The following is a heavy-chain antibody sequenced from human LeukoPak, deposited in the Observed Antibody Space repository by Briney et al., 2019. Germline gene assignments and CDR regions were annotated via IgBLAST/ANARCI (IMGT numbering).Heavy chain of an antibody. CDR2: IIPIFGTA. Sequence: SVKVSCKASGGTFSSYAISWVRQAPGQGLEWMGGIIPIFGTANYAQKFQGRVTITADESTSTAYMELSSLRSEDTAVYYCARGSVVGVVIMLLLLHPMDVWGQGTTVTVSS. CDR3: ARGSVVGVVIMLLLLHPMDV. CDR1: GGTFSSYA. D-gene: IGHD3-3*01. J-gene: IGHJ6*02. V-gene: IGHV1-69*13.